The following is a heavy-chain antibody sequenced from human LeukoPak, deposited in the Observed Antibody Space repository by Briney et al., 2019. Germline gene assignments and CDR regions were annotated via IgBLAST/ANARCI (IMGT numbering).Heavy chain of an antibody. V-gene: IGHV5-51*01. CDR3: ARLIAYNYSLHF. J-gene: IGHJ4*02. Sequence: MRGESLKTSWQVSGYTFTTMSIGGVRQMPGKGLEWMGIIYPGDSDTTYSPSFQGQVTISADKSISTAYLQWSSLEASDTAMFYWARLIAYNYSLHFWRQGTLVTVSS. CDR1: GYTFTTMS. D-gene: IGHD2-21*01. CDR2: IYPGDSDT.